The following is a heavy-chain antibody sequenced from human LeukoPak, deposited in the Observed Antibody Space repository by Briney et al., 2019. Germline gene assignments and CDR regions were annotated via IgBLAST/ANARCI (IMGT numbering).Heavy chain of an antibody. J-gene: IGHJ4*02. CDR2: ISYDGSNK. CDR1: GFTFSSYG. V-gene: IGHV3-30*18. CDR3: AKDMESYYGSGSVDY. Sequence: PGGSLRLSCAASGFTFSSYGMHWVRQAPGKGLEWVAVISYDGSNKYYADSVKGRFTISRDNAKNSLYLQMNSLRAEDTALYYCAKDMESYYGSGSVDYWGQGTLVTVSS. D-gene: IGHD3-10*01.